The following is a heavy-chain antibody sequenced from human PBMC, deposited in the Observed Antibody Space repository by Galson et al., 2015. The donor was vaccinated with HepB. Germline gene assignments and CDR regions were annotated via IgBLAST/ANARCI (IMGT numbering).Heavy chain of an antibody. D-gene: IGHD1-26*01. CDR2: IIPIFGTA. Sequence: SVKVSCKASGGTFSSYAISWVRQAPGQGLEWMGGIIPIFGTANYAQKFQGRVTITADESTSTAYMELSSLRSEDTAVYYCAREGGGSYFGAFDIWGQGTMVTVSS. CDR1: GGTFSSYA. V-gene: IGHV1-69*13. CDR3: AREGGGSYFGAFDI. J-gene: IGHJ3*02.